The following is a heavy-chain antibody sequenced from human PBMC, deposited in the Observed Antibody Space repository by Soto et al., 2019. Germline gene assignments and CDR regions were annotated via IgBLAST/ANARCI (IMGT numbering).Heavy chain of an antibody. CDR1: GFTFSSYW. Sequence: GSLRLSCAASGFTFSSYWMSWVRQAPGKGLEWVASIKQDGSEKHYVDSVKGRFTISRDNAKNSLYLEMSSLRAEDTAVYYCARDPGIAAAGTVGYFDYWGQGTLVTVSS. V-gene: IGHV3-7*01. D-gene: IGHD6-13*01. J-gene: IGHJ4*02. CDR3: ARDPGIAAAGTVGYFDY. CDR2: IKQDGSEK.